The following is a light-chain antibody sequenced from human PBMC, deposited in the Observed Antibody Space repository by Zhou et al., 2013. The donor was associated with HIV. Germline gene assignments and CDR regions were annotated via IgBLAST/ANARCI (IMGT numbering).Light chain of an antibody. CDR2: GAS. CDR3: HQYGSSPTWT. J-gene: IGKJ1*01. V-gene: IGKV3-20*01. Sequence: EIVLTQSPATLSLSPGERATLSCRTSQSVTSNFLAWYQQKPGQAPRLLIYGASSRATGIPDRFSGSGSGTDFTLTISRLEPEDFAVYYCHQYGSSPTWTFGQGTKVEIK. CDR1: QSVTSNF.